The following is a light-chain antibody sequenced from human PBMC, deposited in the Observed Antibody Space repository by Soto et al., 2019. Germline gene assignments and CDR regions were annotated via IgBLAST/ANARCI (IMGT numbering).Light chain of an antibody. Sequence: DIQMTQSPSALSASVGDRVTITCQASQDIRKNLNWYLLKQGKVPKLLIYDASYLETGVPLRFTGSGSGTEFTFAISSLQPDDIATYFCQQYDNPPRTFGQGTKVDIK. CDR1: QDIRKN. CDR2: DAS. J-gene: IGKJ1*01. V-gene: IGKV1-33*01. CDR3: QQYDNPPRT.